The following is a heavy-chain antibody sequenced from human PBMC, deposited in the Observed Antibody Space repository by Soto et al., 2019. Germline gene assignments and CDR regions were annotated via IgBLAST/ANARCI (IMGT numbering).Heavy chain of an antibody. CDR1: GFTFSSYA. J-gene: IGHJ4*02. CDR3: AKDSQEPKIWFGELLYPTGYYFDY. CDR2: ISGSGGST. D-gene: IGHD3-10*01. Sequence: PGGSLRLSCAASGFTFSSYAMSWVRQAPGKGLEWVSAISGSGGSTYYADSVKGRFTISRDNSKNTLYLQMNSLRAEDTAVYYCAKDSQEPKIWFGELLYPTGYYFDYWGQGTLVTVSS. V-gene: IGHV3-23*01.